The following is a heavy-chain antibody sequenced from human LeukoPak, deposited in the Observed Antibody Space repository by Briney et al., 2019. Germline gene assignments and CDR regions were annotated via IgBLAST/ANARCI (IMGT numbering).Heavy chain of an antibody. J-gene: IGHJ4*02. V-gene: IGHV3-21*04. D-gene: IGHD3-22*01. Sequence: SVKGRFTISRDNAKNSLYLQMNSLRAEDTAVYYCAGVTSSGYYEVDYWGQGTLVTVSS. CDR3: AGVTSSGYYEVDY.